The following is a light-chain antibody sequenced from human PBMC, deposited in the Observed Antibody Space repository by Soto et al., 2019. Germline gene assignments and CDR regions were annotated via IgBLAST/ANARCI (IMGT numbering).Light chain of an antibody. Sequence: DIQMTQSPSTLSASVGDRVTITCRASQSISSWLAWYQQKPGKAPKLLIYTASNLKSGVTSRFSGSGSGTAFTLTISSLQPDDVATYYCQEYNSDSGLTFGGGTKVEIK. CDR3: QEYNSDSGLT. CDR1: QSISSW. V-gene: IGKV1-5*03. J-gene: IGKJ4*01. CDR2: TAS.